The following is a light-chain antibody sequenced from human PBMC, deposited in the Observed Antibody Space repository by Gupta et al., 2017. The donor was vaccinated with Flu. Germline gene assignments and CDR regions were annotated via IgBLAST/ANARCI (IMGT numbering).Light chain of an antibody. CDR1: QSVSSN. CDR3: QQYKNWPPHT. V-gene: IGKV3-15*01. CDR2: GAS. J-gene: IGKJ2*01. Sequence: EVVMTQSPATLSVSPGERATLSCRASQSVSSNLAWYQQKPGQAPRLLIYGASTRATGIPARFSGSGSGTEFTLIISSLQSEDFAGYYCQQYKNWPPHTFGQGTKLEIK.